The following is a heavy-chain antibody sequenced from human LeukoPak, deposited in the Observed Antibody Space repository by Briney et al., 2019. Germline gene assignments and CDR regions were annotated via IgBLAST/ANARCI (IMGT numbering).Heavy chain of an antibody. CDR3: AGQGGGVALDY. D-gene: IGHD2-8*01. Sequence: SETLSLTCIVSGVSMRTTSYYWDWIRQPPGKGLEWIGTIHYDGSTSHYTPSLKSRVTIFVDTAKNHFSLKLSSVTAADTAVYYCAGQGGGVALDYWGQGMLVTVSS. CDR2: IHYDGSTS. J-gene: IGHJ4*02. CDR1: GVSMRTTSYY. V-gene: IGHV4-39*01.